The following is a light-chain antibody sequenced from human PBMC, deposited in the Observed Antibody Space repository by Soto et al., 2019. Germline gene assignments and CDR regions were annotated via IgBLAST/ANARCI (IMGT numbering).Light chain of an antibody. CDR2: GNS. CDR1: SSNIGAGYD. V-gene: IGLV1-40*01. Sequence: QSVLTQPPSVSGAPGQRVTISCTGSSSNIGAGYDVHWYQQLPGTAPKLLIYGNSNRPSGVPDRFSGSKSGTSASLAITGLQAEDVADYYCQSYDSSLSGSRVFGTGTQLTVL. J-gene: IGLJ1*01. CDR3: QSYDSSLSGSRV.